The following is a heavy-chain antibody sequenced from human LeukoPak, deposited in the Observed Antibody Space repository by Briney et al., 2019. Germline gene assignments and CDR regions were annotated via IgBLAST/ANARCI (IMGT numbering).Heavy chain of an antibody. V-gene: IGHV4-34*01. CDR1: GGSFSDNY. J-gene: IGHJ4*02. CDR2: INQSGTT. D-gene: IGHD3-16*02. Sequence: SETLSLTCAIYGGSFSDNYWSWIRQPPGKGLEGIGEINQSGTTNYNPSLKSPITTSVDTSTNQFSLKLSSVTAADTAVYYCARTSKSPYDYVWGSDQLPYLFDYWGQGTLVTVSS. CDR3: ARTSKSPYDYVWGSDQLPYLFDY.